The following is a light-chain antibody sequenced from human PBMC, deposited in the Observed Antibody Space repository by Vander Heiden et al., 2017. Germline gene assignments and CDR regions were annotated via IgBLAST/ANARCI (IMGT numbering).Light chain of an antibody. Sequence: DIQMNRSPSTLSVSVGDRATITCRASQSNSSWLAWYQQKPGKAPKLLIYKASSLESGVPSRFSGSGSGTEFTRTISSLQPDDFATYYCQQYNSLWTFGQWTKVEIK. J-gene: IGKJ1*01. CDR1: QSNSSW. V-gene: IGKV1-5*03. CDR2: KAS. CDR3: QQYNSLWT.